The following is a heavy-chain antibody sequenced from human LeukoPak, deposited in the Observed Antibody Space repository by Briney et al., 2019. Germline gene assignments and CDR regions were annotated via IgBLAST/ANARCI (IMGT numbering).Heavy chain of an antibody. J-gene: IGHJ4*02. CDR1: GGSISSYY. Sequence: SETLSLTCTVSGGSISSYYWSWIRQPPGKGLEWIGYIYYSGSTNYNPSLKSRVTISVDTSKSQFSLKLTSVTPADTAVYYCAKTAKYYYGSETYYFFEYWGQGTLVTVSS. V-gene: IGHV4-59*01. CDR3: AKTAKYYYGSETYYFFEY. D-gene: IGHD3-10*01. CDR2: IYYSGST.